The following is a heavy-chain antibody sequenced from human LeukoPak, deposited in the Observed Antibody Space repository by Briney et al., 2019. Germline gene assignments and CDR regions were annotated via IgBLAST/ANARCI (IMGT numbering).Heavy chain of an antibody. CDR2: IYHSGST. CDR1: GGSISSSNW. CDR3: ARDSNYYDSSGYYYARGYAFDI. Sequence: KPSETLSLTCAVSGGSISSSNWWSWVRQLPGKGLEWIGEIYHSGSTNYNPSLKSRVTISVDKSKNQFSLKLSSVTAADTAVYYCARDSNYYDSSGYYYARGYAFDIWGQGTMVTVSS. V-gene: IGHV4-4*02. D-gene: IGHD3-22*01. J-gene: IGHJ3*02.